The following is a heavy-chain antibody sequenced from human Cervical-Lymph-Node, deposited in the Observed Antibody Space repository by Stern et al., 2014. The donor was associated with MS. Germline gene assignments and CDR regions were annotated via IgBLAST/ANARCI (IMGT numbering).Heavy chain of an antibody. CDR2: INPNSGGT. J-gene: IGHJ4*02. D-gene: IGHD3-22*01. Sequence: QVQLVESGAEVKRPGASVRVSCKASGYTFTDYYVHWVRQAPGQGLEWMGWINPNSGGTNYAQKFQRRVTMTRDTSISTAYMELRSLRSDDTAVYYCARGRYYDGSGYYLAFWGQGTLVTVSS. CDR3: ARGRYYDGSGYYLAF. CDR1: GYTFTDYY. V-gene: IGHV1-2*02.